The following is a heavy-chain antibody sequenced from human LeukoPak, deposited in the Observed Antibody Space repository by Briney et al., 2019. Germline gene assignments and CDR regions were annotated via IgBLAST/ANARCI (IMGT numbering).Heavy chain of an antibody. CDR2: ISYDGSNK. CDR3: AKDRLKYCGGDCAYFDY. CDR1: GFTFSSYG. Sequence: GGSLRLSCAASGFTFSSYGMHWVRQAPGKGLEWVAVISYDGSNKYYADSVKGRFTISRDNSKNTLYLQMNSLRAEDTAVYYCAKDRLKYCGGDCAYFDYWGQGTLVTVSS. J-gene: IGHJ4*02. V-gene: IGHV3-30*18. D-gene: IGHD2-21*02.